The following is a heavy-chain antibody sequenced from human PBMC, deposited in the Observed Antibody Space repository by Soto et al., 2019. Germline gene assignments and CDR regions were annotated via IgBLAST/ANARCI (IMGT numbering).Heavy chain of an antibody. CDR2: IYYSGST. V-gene: IGHV4-30-4*01. CDR3: ARGYCSSTSCYKNYYYYYGMDV. J-gene: IGHJ6*02. Sequence: SETLSLTCTVSGGSISSGDYYRSWIRQPPGKGLEWIGYIYYSGSTYYNPSLKSRVTISVDTSKNQFSLKLSSVTAADTAVYYCARGYCSSTSCYKNYYYYYGMDVWGQGTTVTVSS. CDR1: GGSISSGDYY. D-gene: IGHD2-2*02.